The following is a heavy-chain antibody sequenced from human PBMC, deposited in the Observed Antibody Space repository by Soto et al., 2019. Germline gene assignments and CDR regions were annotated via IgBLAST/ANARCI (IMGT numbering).Heavy chain of an antibody. Sequence: PGGSLRLSCAASGFTFSDYYMSWIRQAPGKGLEWVSYISSSGSTIYYADSVKGRFTISRDNAKNSLYLQMNSLRAEDTAVYYCARSMVYATSYYYYGMDVWGQGTTVTVSS. CDR3: ARSMVYATSYYYYGMDV. V-gene: IGHV3-11*01. D-gene: IGHD2-8*01. CDR1: GFTFSDYY. CDR2: ISSSGSTI. J-gene: IGHJ6*02.